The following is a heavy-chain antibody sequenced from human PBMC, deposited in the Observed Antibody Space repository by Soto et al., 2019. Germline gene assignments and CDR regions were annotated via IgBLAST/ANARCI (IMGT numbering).Heavy chain of an antibody. CDR3: ARTVWLQYDY. CDR2: INHSGST. CDR1: VRTFNGYY. Sequence: PSGTMCLTCAVYVRTFNGYYWSRIRQPPGKGLEWIGEINHSGSTNYNPSLKSRVTISVDTSKNQFSLKLSSVTAADTAVYYCARTVWLQYDYWGQGTLVTVSS. J-gene: IGHJ4*02. D-gene: IGHD4-4*01. V-gene: IGHV4-34*01.